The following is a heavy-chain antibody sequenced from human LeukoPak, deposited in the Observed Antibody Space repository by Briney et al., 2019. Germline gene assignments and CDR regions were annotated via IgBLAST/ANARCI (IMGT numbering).Heavy chain of an antibody. V-gene: IGHV3-49*04. J-gene: IGHJ5*02. D-gene: IGHD4/OR15-4a*01. Sequence: PGRSLRLSCTASGFTFGDYAMSWVRQAPGKGLEWVGFIRSKAYGGTTEYAASVKGRFTISRDDSKSIAYLQMNSLKTEDTAVYYCTRVGADPWGQGTLVTVSP. CDR3: TRVGADP. CDR1: GFTFGDYA. CDR2: IRSKAYGGTT.